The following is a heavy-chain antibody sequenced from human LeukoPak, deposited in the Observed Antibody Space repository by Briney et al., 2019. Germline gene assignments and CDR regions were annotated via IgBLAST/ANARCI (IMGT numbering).Heavy chain of an antibody. CDR3: ARGNSGSYSSVVRPPRYFDY. CDR1: GGSISSGSYY. J-gene: IGHJ4*02. V-gene: IGHV4-61*02. Sequence: PSETPSLTCTVSGGSISSGSYYWSWIRQPAGKGLEWIGRIYTSGSTNYNPSLKSRVTISVDTSKNQFSLKLSSVTAADTAAYYCARGNSGSYSSVVRPPRYFDYWGQGTLVTVSS. D-gene: IGHD1-26*01. CDR2: IYTSGST.